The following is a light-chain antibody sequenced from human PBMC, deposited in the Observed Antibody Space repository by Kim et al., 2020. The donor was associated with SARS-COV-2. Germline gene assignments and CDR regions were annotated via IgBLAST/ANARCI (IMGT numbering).Light chain of an antibody. V-gene: IGKV1-33*01. J-gene: IGKJ5*01. Sequence: ASVGDRVTITCQASQDISNYLNWYQQKPGKAPKVLIYDASKLATGVPSRFSGSGSGTDFTFTISSLQPEDVATYFCQQCDNLPITFGQGTRLEIK. CDR3: QQCDNLPIT. CDR2: DAS. CDR1: QDISNY.